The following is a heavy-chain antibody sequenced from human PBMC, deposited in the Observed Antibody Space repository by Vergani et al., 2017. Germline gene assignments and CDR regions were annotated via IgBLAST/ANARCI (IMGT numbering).Heavy chain of an antibody. J-gene: IGHJ6*02. CDR1: GGTFSSYA. CDR2: IIPIFGTA. Sequence: QVQLVQSGAEVKKPGSSVKVSCKASGGTFSSYAISWARQAPGKGLEWMGRIIPIFGTANYAQKFQGKVTITADESTSTDYMELSSMRSEDTAVYYCQIVVVLAATGGSMDVWGQGTTVTVSS. CDR3: QIVVVLAATGGSMDV. D-gene: IGHD2-15*01. V-gene: IGHV1-69*13.